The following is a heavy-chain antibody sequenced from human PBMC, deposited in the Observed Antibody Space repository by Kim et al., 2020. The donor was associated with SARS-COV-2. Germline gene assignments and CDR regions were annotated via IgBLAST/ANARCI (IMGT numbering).Heavy chain of an antibody. CDR3: ARGYCSGGSCSYYYFDY. D-gene: IGHD2-15*01. J-gene: IGHJ4*02. Sequence: VKGRFTTSRENAKNSLYLQMNSRRAGDTAVYYCARGYCSGGSCSYYYFDYWGQGTLVTVSS. V-gene: IGHV3-13*01.